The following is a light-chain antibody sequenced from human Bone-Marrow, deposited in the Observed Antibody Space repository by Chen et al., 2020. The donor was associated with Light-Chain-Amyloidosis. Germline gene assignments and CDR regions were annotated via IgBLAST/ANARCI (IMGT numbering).Light chain of an antibody. J-gene: IGLJ3*02. CDR1: NIGSTS. CDR2: DDS. Sequence: SYVLTQPSSVSVAPGQTATIACGGNNIGSTSVHWYQQTPGQAPLLVVYDDSDRPSGIPERVSGSNCGNTATLTISRVEAGDEADYYCQVWDRSSDRPVFGGGTKLTDL. CDR3: QVWDRSSDRPV. V-gene: IGLV3-21*02.